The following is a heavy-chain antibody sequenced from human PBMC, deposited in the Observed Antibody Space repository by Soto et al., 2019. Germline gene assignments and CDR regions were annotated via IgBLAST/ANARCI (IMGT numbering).Heavy chain of an antibody. CDR2: IQSGGST. V-gene: IGHV3-66*01. D-gene: IGHD2-15*01. CDR1: GFTVSSHY. J-gene: IGHJ6*03. Sequence: EVQLVESGGDLVQPGGSLSLSCTASGFTVSSHYMNWVRQAPGKGLEWVSLIQSGGSTFYADSVKGRFTISRDHSKNTLFLQMNSLRVEDTAMYYCSRDDVYCSGWSCYGVPMEVWGRGTTVTVSS. CDR3: SRDDVYCSGWSCYGVPMEV.